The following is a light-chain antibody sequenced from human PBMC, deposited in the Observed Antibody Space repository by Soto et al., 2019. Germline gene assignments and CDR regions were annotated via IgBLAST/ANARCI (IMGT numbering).Light chain of an antibody. CDR3: NSHTSSGFRV. Sequence: QSALTQPASVSGSPGQSITISCTGTSSDVGAYNYVSWYQHHPGKAPKLMIYEVSNRPSGVSNRFSGSKSGYTASLTISGLQAEDEADYYCNSHTSSGFRVFGTGTKLTVL. CDR1: SSDVGAYNY. CDR2: EVS. J-gene: IGLJ1*01. V-gene: IGLV2-14*01.